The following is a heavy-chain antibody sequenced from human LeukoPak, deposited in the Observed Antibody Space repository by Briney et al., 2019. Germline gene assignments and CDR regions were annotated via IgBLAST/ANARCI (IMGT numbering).Heavy chain of an antibody. V-gene: IGHV4-59*01. CDR3: ARHGGTRVTLVEVYYFDY. CDR1: GVSISSFY. J-gene: IGHJ4*02. CDR2: FYNSGSS. D-gene: IGHD4-11*01. Sequence: SETLSLTCSVSGVSISSFYWTWIRQVPGKGLEWIGYFYNSGSSDYNPSLKSRATFSEDTSKNHFSLSLSAVTAADTAVYYCARHGGTRVTLVEVYYFDYWGQGTLVTVSS.